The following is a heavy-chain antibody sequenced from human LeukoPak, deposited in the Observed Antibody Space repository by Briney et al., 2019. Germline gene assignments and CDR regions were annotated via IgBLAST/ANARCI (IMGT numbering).Heavy chain of an antibody. Sequence: GGSLRLSCAASGFTFSSYSMNWVRQAPGKGLEWVANIRQDGSEKYYVDSVKGRFTISRDNAKSSLYLQMNSLRAEDTAVYYCARDLGPGQYYYYYIDVWGKGTTVTVSS. J-gene: IGHJ6*03. V-gene: IGHV3-7*01. CDR2: IRQDGSEK. CDR1: GFTFSSYS. CDR3: ARDLGPGQYYYYYIDV.